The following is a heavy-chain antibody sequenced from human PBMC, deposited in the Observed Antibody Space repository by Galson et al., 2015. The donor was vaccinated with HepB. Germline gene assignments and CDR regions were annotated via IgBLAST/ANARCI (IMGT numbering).Heavy chain of an antibody. CDR3: VKRSGSGWAQDYFDH. D-gene: IGHD6-19*01. V-gene: IGHV3-23*01. CDR2: IYSSGHYT. Sequence: SLRLSCATSGFTFSTYAMAWVRQAPGKGLEWVSLIYSSGHYTYYTDSVKGRFTISRDSSKNSLYLQMNSLRAEDTALYYCVKRSGSGWAQDYFDHWGQGTLVTVSS. J-gene: IGHJ4*02. CDR1: GFTFSTYA.